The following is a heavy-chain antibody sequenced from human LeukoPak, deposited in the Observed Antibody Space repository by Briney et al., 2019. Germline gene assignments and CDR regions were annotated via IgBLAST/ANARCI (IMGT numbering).Heavy chain of an antibody. J-gene: IGHJ4*02. V-gene: IGHV4-59*01. CDR1: GGSISSYY. D-gene: IGHD6-19*01. CDR2: IYYSGST. CDR3: ARGPAVAGTADY. Sequence: PSETLSLTCTVSGGSISSYYWSWIRQPPGKGLEWIGYIYYSGSTNYNPSLKSRVTISVDTSKNQFSLKLSSVTAADTAVYYCARGPAVAGTADYWGQGTLVTVSS.